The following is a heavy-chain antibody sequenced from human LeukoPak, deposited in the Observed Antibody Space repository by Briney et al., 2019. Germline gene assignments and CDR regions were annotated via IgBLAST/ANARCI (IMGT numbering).Heavy chain of an antibody. CDR3: VKLRVGGLRGGSFEY. J-gene: IGHJ4*02. CDR1: GFTFSTYG. D-gene: IGHD3-16*01. CDR2: ISGSSSST. V-gene: IGHV3-23*01. Sequence: GGSLRLSCAASGFTFSTYGMSWVRQAPGKGLELVSGISGSSSSTYYTYLLKGRFTISRDNSKDTLYLQMTSLRAEETAVYYCVKLRVGGLRGGSFEYWGQGALVTVSS.